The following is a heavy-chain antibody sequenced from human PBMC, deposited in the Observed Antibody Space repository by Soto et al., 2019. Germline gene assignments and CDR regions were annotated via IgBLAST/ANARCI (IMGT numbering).Heavy chain of an antibody. J-gene: IGHJ2*01. CDR1: GFTFNDYY. CDR3: ARVKPGYFDL. V-gene: IGHV3-72*01. Sequence: EVQLVESGGGLVQPGGSLRLSCAASGFTFNDYYIDWVRQAPGKGLEWVGRSRNQANSYTTEYAASVKGRFTVSRDGSKNSLYLQMNSLKIEDTAVYYCARVKPGYFDLWGRGTLGSVSS. CDR2: SRNQANSYTT.